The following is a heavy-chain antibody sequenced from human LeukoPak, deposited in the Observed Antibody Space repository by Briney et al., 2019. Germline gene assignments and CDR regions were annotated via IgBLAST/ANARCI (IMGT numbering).Heavy chain of an antibody. V-gene: IGHV4-39*07. Sequence: SETLSLTCTVSGGSISSSSYYWGWIRQPPGKGLEWIGETYHTGKTNYNPSLKSRVSISVDKSKNQLSLNLNSVTAADTAVYYCVRCGSYCLDFWGQGTLVTVSS. J-gene: IGHJ4*02. CDR1: GGSISSSSYY. CDR3: VRCGSYCLDF. D-gene: IGHD1-26*01. CDR2: TYHTGKT.